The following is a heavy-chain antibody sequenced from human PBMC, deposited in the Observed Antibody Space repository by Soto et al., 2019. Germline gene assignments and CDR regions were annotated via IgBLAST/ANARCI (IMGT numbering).Heavy chain of an antibody. Sequence: SETLSLTCTVSCGAISSGGYYWSWIRQHPGKGLEWIGYIYYSGSTYYNPSLKSRVTISIDTSKNQFSLKLSSVTAADTAVYYCARDMFSSGWHGHYAFDIWGQGTMVTVSS. CDR1: CGAISSGGYY. CDR2: IYYSGST. V-gene: IGHV4-31*03. D-gene: IGHD6-19*01. J-gene: IGHJ3*02. CDR3: ARDMFSSGWHGHYAFDI.